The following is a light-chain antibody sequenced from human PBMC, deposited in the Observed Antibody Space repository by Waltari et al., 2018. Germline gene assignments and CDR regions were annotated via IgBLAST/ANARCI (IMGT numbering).Light chain of an antibody. CDR2: GAA. V-gene: IGKV1-39*01. Sequence: EIQMTHSPSSLSAYVGDRVIITCRASQSINTYLNWYQQKSGKAPNVLIYGAASLRSGVPSRFSGSGSGTDFTLTISSLQLEDFATYYCQQSSNTPPTFGQGTKVEVK. CDR3: QQSSNTPPT. CDR1: QSINTY. J-gene: IGKJ1*01.